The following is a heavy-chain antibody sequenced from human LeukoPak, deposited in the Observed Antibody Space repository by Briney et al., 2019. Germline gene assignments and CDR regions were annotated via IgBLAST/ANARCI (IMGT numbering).Heavy chain of an antibody. CDR3: ARASTVTTSLGHYYYMDV. D-gene: IGHD4-11*01. J-gene: IGHJ6*03. CDR2: IYTSGST. Sequence: PSETLSLTCTVCRGSISSYYWSWIRQPAGKGLEWIGRIYTSGSTNYNPSLKSRVAMSVDTSKNQFSLKLSSVTAADTAVYYCARASTVTTSLGHYYYMDVWGKGTTVTVSS. V-gene: IGHV4-4*07. CDR1: RGSISSYY.